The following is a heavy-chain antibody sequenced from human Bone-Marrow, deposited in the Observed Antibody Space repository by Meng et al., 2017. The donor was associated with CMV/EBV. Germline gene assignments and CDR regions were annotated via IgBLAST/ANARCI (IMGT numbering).Heavy chain of an antibody. CDR2: IKPDGTDK. V-gene: IGHV3-7*01. D-gene: IGHD6-19*01. CDR3: VRGGWSVDY. CDR1: GFTFSSYW. J-gene: IGHJ4*02. Sequence: GESLKISCAASGFTFSSYWMSWVRQAPGKGLEWVANIKPDGTDKNYVDSVKGRFTISRDNVKNSLYLQMNSLRAEDTAVYYCVRGGWSVDYWGQGTLVTVSS.